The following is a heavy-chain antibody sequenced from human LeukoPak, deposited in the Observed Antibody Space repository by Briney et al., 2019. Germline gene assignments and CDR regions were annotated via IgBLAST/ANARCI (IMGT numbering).Heavy chain of an antibody. CDR1: GYTFTSYG. CDR2: ISAYNGNT. CDR3: ARLREGMIVVIFDY. J-gene: IGHJ4*02. Sequence: ASVKVSCKASGYTFTSYGISWVRQAPGQELEWMGWISAYNGNTNYAQKLQGRVTMTTDTSTSTAYMELRSLRSDDTAVYYCARLREGMIVVIFDYWGQGTLVTVSS. D-gene: IGHD3-22*01. V-gene: IGHV1-18*01.